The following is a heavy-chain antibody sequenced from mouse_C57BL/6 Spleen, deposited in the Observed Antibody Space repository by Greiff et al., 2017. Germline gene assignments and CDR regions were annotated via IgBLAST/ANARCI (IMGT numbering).Heavy chain of an antibody. D-gene: IGHD2-4*01. J-gene: IGHJ2*01. Sequence: EVQLVESGGDLVKPGGSLKLSCAASGFTFSSYGMSWVRQTPDKRLEWVATISSGGSYTYYPDSVKGRFTISRDNAKNTLYLQMSSLKSEDTAMYYCARRGYDYDSSYFDYWGQGTTLTVSS. V-gene: IGHV5-6*01. CDR2: ISSGGSYT. CDR3: ARRGYDYDSSYFDY. CDR1: GFTFSSYG.